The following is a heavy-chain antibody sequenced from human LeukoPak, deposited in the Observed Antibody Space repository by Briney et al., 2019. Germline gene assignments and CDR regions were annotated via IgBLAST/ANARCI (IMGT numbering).Heavy chain of an antibody. V-gene: IGHV4-31*03. Sequence: SEALSLTCTVSGGSISSGGYYWSWIRQHPGKGLEWIGYIYYSGSTYYNPSLKSRVTISVDTSKNQFSLKLSSVTAADTAVYYCARLIVVVPAASGVAPLNWFDPWGQGTLVTVSS. J-gene: IGHJ5*02. CDR3: ARLIVVVPAASGVAPLNWFDP. CDR2: IYYSGST. D-gene: IGHD2-2*01. CDR1: GGSISSGGYY.